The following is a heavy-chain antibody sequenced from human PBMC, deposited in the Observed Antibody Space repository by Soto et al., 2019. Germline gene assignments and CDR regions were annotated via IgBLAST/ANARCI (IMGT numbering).Heavy chain of an antibody. CDR1: GGSISSYY. D-gene: IGHD2-15*01. CDR3: ARRYGGTFDY. Sequence: QVQLQESGPGLVKPSETLSLTCTVSGGSISSYYWSWIRQPPGKGLEWIGYIYYSGSTNCNPSLXGXVXIXXDTSKNRFSLKLSSVTAADTAVYSCARRYGGTFDYWGQGTLVTVSS. V-gene: IGHV4-59*08. CDR2: IYYSGST. J-gene: IGHJ4*02.